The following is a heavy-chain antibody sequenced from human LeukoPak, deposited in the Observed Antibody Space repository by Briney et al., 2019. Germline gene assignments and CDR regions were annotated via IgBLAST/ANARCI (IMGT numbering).Heavy chain of an antibody. D-gene: IGHD2-15*01. CDR2: SYPGDSDT. J-gene: IGHJ6*02. CDR3: ARLEGSGGSSSYGMDV. CDR1: GYSFTSYC. V-gene: IGHV5-51*01. Sequence: GESLKISCKGSGYSFTSYCIGRVRQMPGKGLEWMGISYPGDSDTRYSPSFQGQVTISADKSISTAYLQWSSLKASDTAMYYCARLEGSGGSSSYGMDVWGQGTTVTVSS.